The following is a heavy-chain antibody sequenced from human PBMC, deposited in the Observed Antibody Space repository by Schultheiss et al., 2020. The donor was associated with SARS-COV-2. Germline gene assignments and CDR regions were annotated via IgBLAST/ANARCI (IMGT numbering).Heavy chain of an antibody. Sequence: GGSLLFSFSASGFTFSSYAMHWVRQAPGKGLEWVAVISYDGSNKYYADSVKGRFTISRDNSKNTLYLQMNSLRAEDTAVYYCARGGYVGYDAFDIWGQGTMVTV. D-gene: IGHD5-12*01. V-gene: IGHV3-30*01. CDR2: ISYDGSNK. J-gene: IGHJ3*02. CDR1: GFTFSSYA. CDR3: ARGGYVGYDAFDI.